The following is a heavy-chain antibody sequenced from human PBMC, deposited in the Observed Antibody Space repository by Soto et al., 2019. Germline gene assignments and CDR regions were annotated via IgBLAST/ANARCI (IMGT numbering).Heavy chain of an antibody. CDR3: VRQRSSGSYHHRALAY. CDR1: GYSFSNFW. CDR2: IYPEDSDT. V-gene: IGHV5-51*01. D-gene: IGHD3-10*01. J-gene: IGHJ4*02. Sequence: GESLKISCQGSGYSFSNFWVAGVRQTPGKGLEWMGIIYPEDSDTKYSPSFQGQVTFSVDKSTNTAFLLWTSLKASDTATYFCVRQRSSGSYHHRALAYWGQGTPVTVSS.